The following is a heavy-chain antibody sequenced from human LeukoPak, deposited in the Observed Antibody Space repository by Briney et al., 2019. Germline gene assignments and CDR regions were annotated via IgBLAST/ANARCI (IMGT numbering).Heavy chain of an antibody. V-gene: IGHV3-30-3*01. D-gene: IGHD6-19*01. CDR2: ISYDGSNK. CDR3: AREQPGIAVAGTEYFQH. J-gene: IGHJ1*01. CDR1: GFTFSSYA. Sequence: GRSLRLSCAASGFTFSSYAMHWVRPAPGKGLEWVAVISYDGSNKYYADSVKGRFTISRDNSKNTLYLQMNSLRAEDTAVYYCAREQPGIAVAGTEYFQHWGQGTLVTVSS.